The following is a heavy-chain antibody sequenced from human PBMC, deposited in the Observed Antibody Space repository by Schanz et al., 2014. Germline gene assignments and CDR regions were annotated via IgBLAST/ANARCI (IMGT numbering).Heavy chain of an antibody. J-gene: IGHJ4*02. CDR2: ISHDGYST. D-gene: IGHD6-13*01. V-gene: IGHV3-64*04. Sequence: VQLVESGGGLVQPGGSLRLSCSASGFTFSIYAMHWVRQAPGKGLEYVSAISHDGYSTYYADSVKGRFTISRDNSKNTLYLQMNSLRAGDAAVYYCARGLIAAAGGACDYWGQGTLVAVSA. CDR3: ARGLIAAAGGACDY. CDR1: GFTFSIYA.